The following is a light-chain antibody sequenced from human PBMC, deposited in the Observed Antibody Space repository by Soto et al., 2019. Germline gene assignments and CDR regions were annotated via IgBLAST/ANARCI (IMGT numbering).Light chain of an antibody. CDR3: QQYSGSPYT. CDR2: GAS. J-gene: IGKJ2*01. CDR1: QSVSSNY. V-gene: IGKV3-20*01. Sequence: EIVLTQSPGTLSLSPGERATLSCRASQSVSSNYLAWYQKKPGQAPRLLIYGASSRATGIPDRFSGSGSGTDFALTISRLEPEDFAVYYCQQYSGSPYTFGQGTKLEIK.